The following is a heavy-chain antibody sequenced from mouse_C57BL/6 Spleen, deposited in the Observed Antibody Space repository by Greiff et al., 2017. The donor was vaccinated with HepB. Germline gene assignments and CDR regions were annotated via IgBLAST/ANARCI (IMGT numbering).Heavy chain of an antibody. D-gene: IGHD3-1*01. V-gene: IGHV3-6*01. CDR1: GYSITSGYY. J-gene: IGHJ1*03. CDR3: ARGGLRPSWYFDV. Sequence: EVKLMESGPGLVKPSQSLSLTCSVTGYSITSGYYWNWIRQFPGNKLEWMGYISYDGSNNYNPSLKNRISITRDTSKNQFFLKLNSVTTEDTATYYCARGGLRPSWYFDVWGTGTTVTVSS. CDR2: ISYDGSN.